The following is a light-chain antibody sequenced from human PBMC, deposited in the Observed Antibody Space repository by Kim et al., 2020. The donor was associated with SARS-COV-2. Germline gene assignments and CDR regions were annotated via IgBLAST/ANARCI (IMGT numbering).Light chain of an antibody. V-gene: IGKV1-27*01. Sequence: SASVGYIVAITCRATHDIRNYLAWYQQKPGGPPRLLIADTSTLQSGVPSRFRGSRSGTDFTLTITSLQPEDVATYYCQKYISAPLTFGGGTKLEI. CDR1: HDIRNY. CDR3: QKYISAPLT. J-gene: IGKJ4*01. CDR2: DTS.